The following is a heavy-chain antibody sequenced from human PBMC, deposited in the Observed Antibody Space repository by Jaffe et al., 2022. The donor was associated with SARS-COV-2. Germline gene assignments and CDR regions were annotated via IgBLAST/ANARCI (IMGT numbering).Heavy chain of an antibody. CDR1: GFTFASYG. CDR2: AGGSGDYT. V-gene: IGHV3-23*01. CDR3: AKGRADGYNYPFDY. J-gene: IGHJ4*02. Sequence: EVQLLESGGGLVEPGGSLRLSCTASGFTFASYGMSWVRQAPGKGLEWVSAAGGSGDYTYYAESVRGRFTISRDNSENRLFLQMNSLRVDDTAVYFCAKGRADGYNYPFDYWGQGTLVKVSS. D-gene: IGHD5-12*01.